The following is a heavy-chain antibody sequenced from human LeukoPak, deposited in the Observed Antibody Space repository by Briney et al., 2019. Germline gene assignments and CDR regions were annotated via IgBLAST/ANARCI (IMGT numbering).Heavy chain of an antibody. V-gene: IGHV3-9*01. CDR3: SKSAGVRGVLDDAFDI. D-gene: IGHD3-10*01. CDR1: GFTFDVYA. Sequence: GGSLRLSCAASGFTFDVYAMHWVREAPGKGLEGVSGISWNSGRIGYADSVKGRFTISRDNAKNSLYLQMNRLRAEDTALYYCSKSAGVRGVLDDAFDIWGQGTMVTVSS. J-gene: IGHJ3*02. CDR2: ISWNSGRI.